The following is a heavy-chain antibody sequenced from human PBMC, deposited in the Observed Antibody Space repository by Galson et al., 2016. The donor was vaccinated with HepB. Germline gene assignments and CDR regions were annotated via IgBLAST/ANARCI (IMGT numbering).Heavy chain of an antibody. CDR1: GVSISSYY. CDR2: IYHSGST. V-gene: IGHV4-59*01. J-gene: IGHJ4*02. CDR3: ARVLLTGTTPIRVCFDD. D-gene: IGHD1-20*01. Sequence: SETLSLTCTVSGVSISSYYWSWIRQPPGKGLECIGYIYHSGSTNYNPSLKSRVTISVDTSKNQFSLKLYSVTAAATAVYYCARVLLTGTTPIRVCFDDWGQRPLVTVSS.